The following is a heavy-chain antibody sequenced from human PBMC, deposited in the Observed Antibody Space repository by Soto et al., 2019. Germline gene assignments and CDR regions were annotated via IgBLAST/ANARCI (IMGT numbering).Heavy chain of an antibody. V-gene: IGHV3-23*01. Sequence: GWSLRLSCAASGFTFSSYAMSWVRQAPGKGLEWVSAISGSGGSTYYADSVKGRFTISRDNSKNTLYLQMNSLRAEDTAVYYCAKPAWQTGAGHYFDYWGQGTLGTVSS. CDR1: GFTFSSYA. CDR3: AKPAWQTGAGHYFDY. CDR2: ISGSGGST. J-gene: IGHJ4*02. D-gene: IGHD6-19*01.